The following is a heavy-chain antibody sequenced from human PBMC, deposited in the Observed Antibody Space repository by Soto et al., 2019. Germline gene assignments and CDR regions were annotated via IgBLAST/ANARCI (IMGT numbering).Heavy chain of an antibody. J-gene: IGHJ6*02. CDR3: ARDGDGRMTTNRYYYYGMDV. D-gene: IGHD4-4*01. CDR2: VFYTGRS. Sequence: SETLSLTCTVSGGSLGSYYWSWIRQPPGKXLEWIGYVFYTGRSNYNASLNSRVSISLHTSNYQFSLNLSSVTAPDTAVYYCARDGDGRMTTNRYYYYGMDVWGPGTPVTVYS. V-gene: IGHV4-59*01. CDR1: GGSLGSYY.